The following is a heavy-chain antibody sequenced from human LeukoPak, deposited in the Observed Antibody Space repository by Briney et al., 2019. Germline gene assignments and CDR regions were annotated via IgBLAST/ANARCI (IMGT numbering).Heavy chain of an antibody. J-gene: IGHJ3*02. V-gene: IGHV1-18*01. CDR2: ISAYNGKT. CDR3: AKDSPRDDYVRGSYRYSRRGLDI. CDR1: GYEFFSYG. D-gene: IGHD3-16*02. Sequence: ASVKVSCKASGYEFFSYGISWVRQATGQGLEWMGWISAYNGKTKYAEKFQGRLTMTTETSTSTAYMELRSLTSADTAVYYCAKDSPRDDYVRGSYRYSRRGLDIWGQGTLVTASS.